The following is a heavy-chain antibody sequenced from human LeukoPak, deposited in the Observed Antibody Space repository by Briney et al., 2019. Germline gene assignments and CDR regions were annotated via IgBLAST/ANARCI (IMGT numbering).Heavy chain of an antibody. Sequence: SVKVSCKASGYTFTGYYMHWVRQAPGQGLEWMGGIIPIFGTANYAQKFQGRVTITADESTSTAYMELSSLRSEDTAVYYCARAQGCSSTSCYKRSFSYYYYYMDVWGKGTTVTVSS. CDR3: ARAQGCSSTSCYKRSFSYYYYYMDV. CDR2: IIPIFGTA. J-gene: IGHJ6*03. V-gene: IGHV1-69*13. CDR1: GYTFTGYY. D-gene: IGHD2-2*02.